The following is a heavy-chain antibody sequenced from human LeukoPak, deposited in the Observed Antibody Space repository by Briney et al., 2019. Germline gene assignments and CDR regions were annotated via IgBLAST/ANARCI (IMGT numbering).Heavy chain of an antibody. D-gene: IGHD4-17*01. J-gene: IGHJ4*02. V-gene: IGHV3-48*03. CDR3: ARECDYGNTSHMPCY. CDR2: ISLSGSII. CDR1: GFTFSSYE. Sequence: GSLRLSCAASGFTFSSYEMNWVRQAPGKGPEWVSYISLSGSIIYYADSVKGRFTISRDNAKNSLYLQMNSLRAEDTAVYYCARECDYGNTSHMPCYWGQGTLVTVSS.